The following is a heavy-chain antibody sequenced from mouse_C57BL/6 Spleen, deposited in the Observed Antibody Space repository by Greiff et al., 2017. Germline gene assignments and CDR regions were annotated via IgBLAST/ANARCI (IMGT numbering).Heavy chain of an antibody. Sequence: LVESGAELAKPGASVKLSCKASGYTFTSYWMHWVKQRPGQGLEWIGYINPSSGYTKYNQKFKDKATLTSDKSSSTAYMLLSILTYEDSSVYYCSLMYGYDWGHGTTLSVSS. CDR3: SLMYGYD. CDR1: GYTFTSYW. J-gene: IGHJ2*01. CDR2: INPSSGYT. V-gene: IGHV1-7*01. D-gene: IGHD2-2*01.